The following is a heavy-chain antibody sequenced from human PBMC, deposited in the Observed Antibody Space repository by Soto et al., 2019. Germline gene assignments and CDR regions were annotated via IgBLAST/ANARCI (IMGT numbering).Heavy chain of an antibody. D-gene: IGHD2-2*01. CDR2: IYYSGST. V-gene: IGHV4-59*01. CDR3: AREKGASMRVPHNWFDP. CDR1: GGSISSYY. J-gene: IGHJ5*02. Sequence: QVQLQESGPGLVKPSETLSLTCTVSGGSISSYYWSWIRQPPGKGLEWIVYIYYSGSTNYNPSPKRQITIPVETSKYQFPRKLNSVTAADTAVYYCAREKGASMRVPHNWFDPWGQGNLGTVSS.